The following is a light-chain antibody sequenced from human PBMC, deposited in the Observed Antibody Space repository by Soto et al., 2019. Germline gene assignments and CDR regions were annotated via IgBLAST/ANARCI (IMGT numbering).Light chain of an antibody. J-gene: IGKJ3*01. Sequence: DIQMTQSQSSLSASVGVRVTITCRASQDISIYLAWYQQKPGKVPKLLIYAASTLQSGVASRFSGSGSGTDCTLTISRLQDEDVATYYCQRYNTVPVTFGPGTKVDIK. CDR3: QRYNTVPVT. CDR1: QDISIY. V-gene: IGKV1-27*01. CDR2: AAS.